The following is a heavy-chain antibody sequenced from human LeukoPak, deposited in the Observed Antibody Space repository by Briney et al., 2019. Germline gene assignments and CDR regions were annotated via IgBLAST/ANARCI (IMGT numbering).Heavy chain of an antibody. Sequence: GGSLRLSCAASGLTVSSNYMSWVRQAPGKGLEWVSVIYSGGSTYYADSVKGRFTISRDNSKNTLYLQMNSLRAEDTAVYYCARASTLRTGDAHWGQGTLVTVSS. D-gene: IGHD7-27*01. V-gene: IGHV3-66*01. CDR2: IYSGGST. CDR3: ARASTLRTGDAH. J-gene: IGHJ4*02. CDR1: GLTVSSNY.